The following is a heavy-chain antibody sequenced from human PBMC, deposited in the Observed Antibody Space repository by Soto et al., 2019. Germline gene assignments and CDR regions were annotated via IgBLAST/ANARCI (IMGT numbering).Heavy chain of an antibody. CDR1: GGSISSYY. J-gene: IGHJ4*02. V-gene: IGHV4-59*01. CDR3: GRGLAAVTLDY. D-gene: IGHD4-17*01. Sequence: QVQLQESGPGLVKPSETLSLTCTVSGGSISSYYWSWIRQPPGKGLEWIGYIYYSGSTNYNPSLKRRVTLSVDTSKNQFSLKLSSVTAADKAVYYCGRGLAAVTLDYWGQGNLVTVSS. CDR2: IYYSGST.